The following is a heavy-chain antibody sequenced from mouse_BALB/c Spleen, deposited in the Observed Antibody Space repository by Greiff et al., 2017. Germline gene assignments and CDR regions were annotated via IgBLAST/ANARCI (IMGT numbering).Heavy chain of an antibody. D-gene: IGHD2-2*01. V-gene: IGHV1-7*01. CDR1: GYTFTSYW. CDR3: ARDGYEDFDY. CDR2: INPSTGYT. J-gene: IGHJ2*01. Sequence: QVQLQQSGAELAKPGASVKMSCKASGYTFTSYWMHWVKQRPGQGLEWIGYINPSTGYTEYNQKFKDKATLTADKSSSTAYMQLSSLTSEDSAVYYCARDGYEDFDYWGQGTTLTVSS.